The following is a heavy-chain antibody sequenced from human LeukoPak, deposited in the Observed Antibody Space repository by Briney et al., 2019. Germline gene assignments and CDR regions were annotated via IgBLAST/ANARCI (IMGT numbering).Heavy chain of an antibody. D-gene: IGHD5-18*01. J-gene: IGHJ3*02. CDR1: GGSISSYY. Sequence: PSETLSLTCTVSGGSISSYYWSWIRQPPGKGLEWLGYIYYGGSTNYNPSLKSRVTISVDTSKNQFSLKLSSVTAADTAVYYCAAFSVDTVMADGFDIWGQGTMVTVSS. CDR3: AAFSVDTVMADGFDI. CDR2: IYYGGST. V-gene: IGHV4-59*01.